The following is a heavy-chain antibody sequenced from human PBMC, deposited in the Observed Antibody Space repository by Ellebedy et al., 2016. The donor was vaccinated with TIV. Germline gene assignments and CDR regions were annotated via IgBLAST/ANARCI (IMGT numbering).Heavy chain of an antibody. Sequence: SETLSLTXNVSGYSITSGYYWGWIRQSPGEGLEWLESIDRSGYTYSNPSLKSRVTTSVATSKNQFSLKLTSVTAADTAVYYWARDWGGGSGEDYFDYWGQGILVTVSS. V-gene: IGHV4-38-2*02. CDR3: ARDWGGGSGEDYFDY. CDR2: IDRSGYT. CDR1: GYSITSGYY. J-gene: IGHJ4*02. D-gene: IGHD3-16*01.